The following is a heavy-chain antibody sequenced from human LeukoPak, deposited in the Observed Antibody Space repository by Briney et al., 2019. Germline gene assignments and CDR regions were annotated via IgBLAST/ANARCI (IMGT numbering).Heavy chain of an antibody. CDR1: GFTFTSYG. CDR2: IWYDGSNK. Sequence: GGSLRLSCAASGFTFTSYGMHWVRQAPGKGLEWVAVIWYDGSNKYNTDSVKGRFTISRDNAKNSLYLQMNSLRAEDTAVYYCARREYYFDYWGQGTLVTVSS. J-gene: IGHJ4*02. V-gene: IGHV3-33*01. D-gene: IGHD5-24*01. CDR3: ARREYYFDY.